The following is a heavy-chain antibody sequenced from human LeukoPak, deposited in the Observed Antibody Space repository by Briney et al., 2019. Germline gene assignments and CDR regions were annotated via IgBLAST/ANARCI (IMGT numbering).Heavy chain of an antibody. CDR3: ARGRADIVVVVADLLYYYYYMDV. V-gene: IGHV1-8*01. D-gene: IGHD2-15*01. Sequence: ASVKVSCKASGYTFTSYDINWVRQATGQGLEWMGWMNPNSGNTGYAQKFQGRVTMTRNTSISTAYMELSSLRSEDTAVYYCARGRADIVVVVADLLYYYYYMDVWGKGTTVTVSS. CDR2: MNPNSGNT. CDR1: GYTFTSYD. J-gene: IGHJ6*03.